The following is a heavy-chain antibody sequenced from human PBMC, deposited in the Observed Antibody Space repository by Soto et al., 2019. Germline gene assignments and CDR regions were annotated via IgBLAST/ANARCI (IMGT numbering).Heavy chain of an antibody. J-gene: IGHJ3*02. D-gene: IGHD3-22*01. CDR3: GSSGYYDSSGYYSDAFDI. V-gene: IGHV1-8*01. CDR1: GYTFTSYD. CDR2: MNPNSGNT. Sequence: ASVKVSCKASGYTFTSYDINWVRQATGQGLEWMGWMNPNSGNTGYAQKFQGRVTMTRNTSISTAYMELSSLRSEDTAVYYCGSSGYYDSSGYYSDAFDIWGQGTTVTVSS.